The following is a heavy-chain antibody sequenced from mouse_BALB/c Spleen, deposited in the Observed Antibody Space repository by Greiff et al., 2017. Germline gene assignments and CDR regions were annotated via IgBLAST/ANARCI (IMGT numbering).Heavy chain of an antibody. CDR1: GFTFTDYY. D-gene: IGHD2-3*01. Sequence: EVKVVESGGGLVQPGGSLRLSCATSGFTFTDYYMSWVRQPPGKALEWLGFIRNKANGYTTEYSASVKGRFTISRDNSQSILYLQMNTLRAEDSATYYCARDSDGYYEWFAYWGQGTLVTVSA. J-gene: IGHJ3*01. CDR2: IRNKANGYTT. CDR3: ARDSDGYYEWFAY. V-gene: IGHV7-3*02.